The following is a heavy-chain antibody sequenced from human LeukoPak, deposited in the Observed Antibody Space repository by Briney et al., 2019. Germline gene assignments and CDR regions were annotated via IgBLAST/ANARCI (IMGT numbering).Heavy chain of an antibody. Sequence: GGSLRLSCAASGFTFSDAVMSWVRQAPGKGLEWVSAISGDGGVTYYAASVKGRFTISRDNSKNTLYLQMNSLRAEDTAVSYCARARIAAAGIPFDYWGQGTLVTVSS. V-gene: IGHV3-23*01. CDR3: ARARIAAAGIPFDY. CDR2: ISGDGGVT. J-gene: IGHJ4*02. CDR1: GFTFSDAV. D-gene: IGHD6-13*01.